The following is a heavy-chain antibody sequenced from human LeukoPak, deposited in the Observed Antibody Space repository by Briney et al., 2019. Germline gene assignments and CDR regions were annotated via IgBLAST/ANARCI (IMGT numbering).Heavy chain of an antibody. CDR1: GYTLTELS. Sequence: ASVKVSCKVSGYTLTELSMHWVRQVPGKGLEWMGGFDPEDGETIYAQKFQGRVTMTEDTSTDTAYMELSSLRSEDTAVYYCALKGYSSGWYFDYWGQGTLVTVSS. V-gene: IGHV1-24*01. CDR2: FDPEDGET. D-gene: IGHD6-19*01. CDR3: ALKGYSSGWYFDY. J-gene: IGHJ4*02.